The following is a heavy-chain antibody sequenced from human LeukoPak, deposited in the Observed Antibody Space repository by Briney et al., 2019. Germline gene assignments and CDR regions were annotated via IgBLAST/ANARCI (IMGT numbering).Heavy chain of an antibody. CDR2: IWYDESNE. J-gene: IGHJ6*02. CDR1: GFTFSTYV. Sequence: GGSLRLSCAASGFTFSTYVMHWVRQAPGKELEWVALIWYDESNEYYADSVKGRFTVSRDNFRSMMYLQMNSLRAEDTAVYYCARERRGGMDVWGQGTTVTVSS. CDR3: ARERRGGMDV. D-gene: IGHD3-16*01. V-gene: IGHV3-33*01.